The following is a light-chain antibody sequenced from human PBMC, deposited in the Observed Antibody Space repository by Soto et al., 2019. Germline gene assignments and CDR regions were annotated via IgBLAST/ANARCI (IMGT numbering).Light chain of an antibody. CDR3: QQYYSTPLT. CDR1: QSVLYSSNNKNY. V-gene: IGKV4-1*01. Sequence: DIVMTQSPDSLAVSLGERATINCKSSQSVLYSSNNKNYLAWYQQKPGQTPKLLIYWASTRESGVPDRFSGSGSGTDFTLTISSLQAEDVAVCYCQQYYSTPLTFGGGTKVEIK. CDR2: WAS. J-gene: IGKJ4*01.